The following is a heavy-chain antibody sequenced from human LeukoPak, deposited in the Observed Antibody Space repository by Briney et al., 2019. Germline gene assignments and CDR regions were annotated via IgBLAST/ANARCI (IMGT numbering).Heavy chain of an antibody. V-gene: IGHV3-7*01. CDR2: IKQDGSEK. CDR1: GFTFSSYW. Sequence: GGSLRLSCAASGFTFSSYWMSWVRQAPGKGLEWVANIKQDGSEKYHVDSVKGRFTISRDNAKNSLYLQMNSLRDEDTAMYYCARTVRGIVMPQNAFDIWGQGTLVTVSS. CDR3: ARTVRGIVMPQNAFDI. D-gene: IGHD3-22*01. J-gene: IGHJ3*02.